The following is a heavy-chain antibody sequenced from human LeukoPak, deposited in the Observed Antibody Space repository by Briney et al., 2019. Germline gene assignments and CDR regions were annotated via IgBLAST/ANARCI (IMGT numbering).Heavy chain of an antibody. CDR1: GFTVSSNY. D-gene: IGHD3-22*01. V-gene: IGHV3-53*01. J-gene: IGHJ3*02. CDR2: IYYGGST. Sequence: GGSLRLSCAASGFTVSSNYMSWVRQAPGKGLEWVSVIYYGGSTYYADSVKGRFTTSRDSSKNTLYLQMNSLRAEDTAVYYCARTTEYYYGSSGYPDAFDIWGQGTMVTVSS. CDR3: ARTTEYYYGSSGYPDAFDI.